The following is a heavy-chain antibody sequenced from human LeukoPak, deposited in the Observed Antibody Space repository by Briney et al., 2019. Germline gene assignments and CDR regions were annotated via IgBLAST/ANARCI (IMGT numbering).Heavy chain of an antibody. V-gene: IGHV3-23*01. CDR1: GFTFSSYA. D-gene: IGHD3-10*01. CDR2: ISGSGSRT. Sequence: PGGSLRLSCAASGFTFSSYAMNCVRQAPGKGLEWVSAISGSGSRTYYADSVKGRFTISRDNSKNTLYLQMNSLRAEDTAIYYCARSKAYYYGSPGDSFDYWGQGTLVTVSS. CDR3: ARSKAYYYGSPGDSFDY. J-gene: IGHJ4*02.